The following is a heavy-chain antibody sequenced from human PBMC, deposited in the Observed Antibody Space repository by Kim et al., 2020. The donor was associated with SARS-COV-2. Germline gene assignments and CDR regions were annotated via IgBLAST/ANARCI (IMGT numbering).Heavy chain of an antibody. CDR2: IYHSGST. CDR3: ARDVYSGWYPFDY. CDR1: GGSISSSNW. V-gene: IGHV4-4*02. Sequence: SETLSLTCAVSGGSISSSNWWSWVRQPPGKGLEWIGEIYHSGSTNYNPSLKSRVTISVDKSKNQFSLKLSSVTAADTAVYYCARDVYSGWYPFDYWGQGTLVTVSS. D-gene: IGHD6-19*01. J-gene: IGHJ4*02.